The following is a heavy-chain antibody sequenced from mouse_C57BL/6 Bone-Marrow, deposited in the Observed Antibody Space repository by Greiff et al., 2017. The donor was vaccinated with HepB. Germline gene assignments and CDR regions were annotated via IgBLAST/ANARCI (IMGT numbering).Heavy chain of an antibody. J-gene: IGHJ4*01. Sequence: EVQLVESGAELVRPGASVKLSCTASGFNIKDDYMHWVKQRPEQGLEWIGWIDPENGDTEYASKFQGKATITAETSSNTAYLQLSSLTSAYAAVYYCTTGCYGSSYDYAVDYWGQGTAVTVSA. CDR2: IDPENGDT. CDR1: GFNIKDDY. V-gene: IGHV14-4*01. D-gene: IGHD1-1*01. CDR3: TTGCYGSSYDYAVDY.